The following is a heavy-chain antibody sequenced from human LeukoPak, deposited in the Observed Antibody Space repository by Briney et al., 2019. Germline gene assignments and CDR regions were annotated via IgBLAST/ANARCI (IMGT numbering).Heavy chain of an antibody. CDR1: GGSISSYY. CDR2: IYTSGST. Sequence: SETLSLTCTVSGGSISSYYWSWIRQPAGKGLEWIGRIYTSGSTNYNPSLKSRVTMSVDTSKNQFSLKLSSVTAADTAVYYCARDLSRGGVYYYYMDVWGKGTTVTVPS. J-gene: IGHJ6*03. V-gene: IGHV4-4*07. CDR3: ARDLSRGGVYYYYMDV. D-gene: IGHD2-8*02.